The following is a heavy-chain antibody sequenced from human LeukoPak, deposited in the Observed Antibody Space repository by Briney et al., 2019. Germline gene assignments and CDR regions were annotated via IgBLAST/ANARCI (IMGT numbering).Heavy chain of an antibody. V-gene: IGHV1-69-2*01. CDR2: VDHEDGET. D-gene: IGHD3-3*01. CDR1: GYTFTDYY. J-gene: IGHJ4*02. Sequence: SCKVSGYTFTDYYMHWVQQAPGTRLEWMGLVDHEDGETIYAEKFQGRVTITADTSTDTAYMELSSLRSEDTAVYYCATEGTIFGGEFDYWGQGTLVTVSS. CDR3: ATEGTIFGGEFDY.